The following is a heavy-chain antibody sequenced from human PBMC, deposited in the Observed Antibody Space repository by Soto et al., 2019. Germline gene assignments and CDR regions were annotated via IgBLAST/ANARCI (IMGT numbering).Heavy chain of an antibody. Sequence: SETLSLTCAVSGGSISSGGYSWSWIRQPPGKGLEWIGYIYHSGSTYYNPSLKSRVTISVDRSKNQFSLKLSSVTAADTAVYYCARGNTMVRGATYYYYYYGMDVWGQGTTVTVSS. CDR2: IYHSGST. CDR3: ARGNTMVRGATYYYYYYGMDV. V-gene: IGHV4-30-2*01. J-gene: IGHJ6*02. CDR1: GGSISSGGYS. D-gene: IGHD3-10*01.